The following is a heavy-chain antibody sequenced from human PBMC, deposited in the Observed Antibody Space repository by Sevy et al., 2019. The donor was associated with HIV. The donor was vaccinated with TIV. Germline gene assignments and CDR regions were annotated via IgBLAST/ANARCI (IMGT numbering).Heavy chain of an antibody. CDR1: GFTFSNYA. V-gene: IGHV3-23*01. CDR2: ISRSGGTI. Sequence: GGSLRLSCAASGFTFSNYAMSWVRQAPGKGLEWVSSISRSGGTIHYAASVKGRFTIFRDNSKNTLFLQMNSLGAEETAVYYCAKVDDVVPVAHYGLDVWGQGTTVTVSS. CDR3: AKVDDVVPVAHYGLDV. D-gene: IGHD2-2*01. J-gene: IGHJ6*02.